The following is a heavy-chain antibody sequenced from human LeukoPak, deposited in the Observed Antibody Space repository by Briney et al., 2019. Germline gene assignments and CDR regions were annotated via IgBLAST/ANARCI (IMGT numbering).Heavy chain of an antibody. J-gene: IGHJ4*02. CDR3: ARAGGAMVTRFDY. D-gene: IGHD5-18*01. Sequence: ASVKVSCKASEYTFTNYYMHWVRQAPGQGLEWMGIINPSGDYTTYAQEFQGRVTMTRDTSTSTVYMELSRLRSDDTAVYYCARAGGAMVTRFDYWGQGTLVTVSS. V-gene: IGHV1-46*01. CDR2: INPSGDYT. CDR1: EYTFTNYY.